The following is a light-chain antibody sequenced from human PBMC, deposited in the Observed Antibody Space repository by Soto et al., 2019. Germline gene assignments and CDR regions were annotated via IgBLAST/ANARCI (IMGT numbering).Light chain of an antibody. V-gene: IGLV3-1*01. CDR2: QDS. J-gene: IGLJ2*01. Sequence: SYELTQPPSVSVSPGQTASITCSGDKLGDKYACWYQQKPGQSPVLVIYQDSKRPSGSPERFSGSNSGNTATLTISGTQALDEADNYCQTWDSSTVVVGGGTKLTLL. CDR1: KLGDKY. CDR3: QTWDSSTVV.